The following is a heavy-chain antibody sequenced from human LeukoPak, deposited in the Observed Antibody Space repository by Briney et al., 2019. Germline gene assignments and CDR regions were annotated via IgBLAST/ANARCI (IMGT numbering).Heavy chain of an antibody. Sequence: ASVTVSCKASGFTFTRYGISWVRQAPGQGLEWMGLISAYNGDTKYAQTFQDRLTMTTDTSTSTAYMELRSLRSEDTAVYYCARTYCSSTSCYWFDPWGQGTLVTVSS. CDR3: ARTYCSSTSCYWFDP. CDR1: GFTFTRYG. CDR2: ISAYNGDT. V-gene: IGHV1-18*01. J-gene: IGHJ5*02. D-gene: IGHD2-2*01.